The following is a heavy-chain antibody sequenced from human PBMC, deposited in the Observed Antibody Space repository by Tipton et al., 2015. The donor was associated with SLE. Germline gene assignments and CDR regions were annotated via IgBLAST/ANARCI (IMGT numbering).Heavy chain of an antibody. J-gene: IGHJ5*02. D-gene: IGHD1-26*01. CDR1: GFTFITYV. CDR3: AREGATMDWFDP. V-gene: IGHV1-18*01. Sequence: QLVQSGGEVKKPGASVKVSCKASGFTFITYVISWVRQAPGQGLEWMGWISAYNGNINYAQKLQGRVTMTTDTSTSTAYMELRSLRSDDTAVYYCAREGATMDWFDPWGQGTLVTVSS. CDR2: ISAYNGNI.